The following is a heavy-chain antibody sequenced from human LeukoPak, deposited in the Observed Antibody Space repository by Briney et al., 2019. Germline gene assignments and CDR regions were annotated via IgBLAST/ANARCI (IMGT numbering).Heavy chain of an antibody. CDR1: GGSFSGYY. Sequence: SETLSLTCAVYGGSFSGYYWSWIRQPPGKGLEWIGEINHSGSTNYNPSLKSRVTISVDTSKNQFSLNLSCVTAADTAIYYCARGAASGFSTGWYFDLWGRGTLVTVSS. CDR2: INHSGST. J-gene: IGHJ2*01. CDR3: ARGAASGFSTGWYFDL. V-gene: IGHV4-34*01. D-gene: IGHD3/OR15-3a*01.